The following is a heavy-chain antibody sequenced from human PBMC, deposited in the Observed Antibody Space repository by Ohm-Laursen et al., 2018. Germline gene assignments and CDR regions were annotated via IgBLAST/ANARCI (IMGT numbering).Heavy chain of an antibody. CDR1: GFTFSNAW. V-gene: IGHV3-15*01. D-gene: IGHD5-24*01. Sequence: SLRLSCTAPGFTFSNAWMSWVRQAPGKGLEWVGRIKSKTDGGTADYAAPVKGRFTISRDDSKNTLYLQMNSLRAEDTAVYYCARVIRGTLQSPWGQGTLVTVSS. J-gene: IGHJ5*02. CDR3: ARVIRGTLQSP. CDR2: IKSKTDGGTA.